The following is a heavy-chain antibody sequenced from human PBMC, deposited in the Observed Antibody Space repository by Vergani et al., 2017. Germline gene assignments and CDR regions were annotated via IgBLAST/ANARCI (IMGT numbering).Heavy chain of an antibody. CDR2: IYYSGST. CDR3: ARVERSGWSRGDAFDI. Sequence: QVQLQESGPGLVKPSETLSLTCTVSGGSISSYYWSWIRQPPGKGLEWIGYIYYSGSTNCNPSLKSRVTISVDTSKNQFSLKLSSVTAADTAVYYCARVERSGWSRGDAFDIWGQGTMVTVSS. J-gene: IGHJ3*02. V-gene: IGHV4-59*01. CDR1: GGSISSYY. D-gene: IGHD6-19*01.